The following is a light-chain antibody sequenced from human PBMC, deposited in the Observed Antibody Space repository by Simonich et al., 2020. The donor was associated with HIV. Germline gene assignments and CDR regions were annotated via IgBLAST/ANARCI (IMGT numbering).Light chain of an antibody. Sequence: DIVMTQSPDSLAVSLGGRATINCKSRLSILYSSNNKNYLAWYQQQPGQPPKLLIYWASTRESGVPDRFSGSGSGTDFTLTISSLQAEDVAVYYCQQYYSTPQTFGQGTKVEIK. CDR2: WAS. J-gene: IGKJ1*01. CDR3: QQYYSTPQT. CDR1: LSILYSSNNKNY. V-gene: IGKV4-1*01.